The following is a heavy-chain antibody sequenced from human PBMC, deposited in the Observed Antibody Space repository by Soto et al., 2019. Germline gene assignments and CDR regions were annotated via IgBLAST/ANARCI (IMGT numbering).Heavy chain of an antibody. J-gene: IGHJ4*02. CDR3: ARDSSSTSGAIDY. Sequence: EVHLVESGGGMVQPGGSLRLSCVASAFTFRNYWMSWVRQAPGKGLECVAKIKEDGSEKYYVDSVKGRFTVSRDNAENSVYLQMNSLTVEDTAMYYCARDSSSTSGAIDYWGQGTRVTVSS. CDR1: AFTFRNYW. V-gene: IGHV3-7*04. D-gene: IGHD2-2*01. CDR2: IKEDGSEK.